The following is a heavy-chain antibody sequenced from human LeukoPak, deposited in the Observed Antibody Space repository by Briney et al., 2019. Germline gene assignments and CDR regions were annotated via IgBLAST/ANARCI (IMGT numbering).Heavy chain of an antibody. CDR2: MNPNSGNT. CDR3: ARAEVPAAIPLWYYYYGMDV. CDR1: GYTFTSYD. V-gene: IGHV1-8*01. J-gene: IGHJ6*02. Sequence: ASVKVSCKASGYTFTSYDINWVRQAPGQGLEWMGWMNPNSGNTGYAQKFQGRVTMTRNTSISTAYMELSSLRSEDTAVYYCARAEVPAAIPLWYYYYGMDVWGQGTTVTVSS. D-gene: IGHD2-2*02.